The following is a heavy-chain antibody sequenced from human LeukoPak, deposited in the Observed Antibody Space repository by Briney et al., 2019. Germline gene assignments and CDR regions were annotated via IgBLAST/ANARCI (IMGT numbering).Heavy chain of an antibody. CDR1: GRSISSGSYY. CDR2: IYTSGST. V-gene: IGHV4-61*02. CDR3: ARSGYDGLDY. D-gene: IGHD5-12*01. J-gene: IGHJ4*02. Sequence: SQTLSLTCTVSGRSISSGSYYWRWIRQPAGKGLEWIGRIYTSGSTNYNPSLKSRFTISVDTSKNQFSLKLSSVTAADTAVYYCARSGYDGLDYWGQGTLVTVSS.